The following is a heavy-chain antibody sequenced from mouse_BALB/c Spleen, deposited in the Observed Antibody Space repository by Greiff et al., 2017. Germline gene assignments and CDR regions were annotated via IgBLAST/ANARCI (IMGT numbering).Heavy chain of an antibody. V-gene: IGHV1-47*01. CDR2: FHPYNDDT. CDR3: ARGMDGYYGFAY. CDR1: GYTFTTYP. J-gene: IGHJ3*01. Sequence: QVQLKQSGAELVKPGASVKMSCKAFGYTFTTYPIEWMKQNHGKSLEWIGNFHPYNDDTKYNEKFKGKAKLTVEKSSSTVYLELSRLTSDDSAVYYCARGMDGYYGFAYWGQGTLVTVSA. D-gene: IGHD2-3*01.